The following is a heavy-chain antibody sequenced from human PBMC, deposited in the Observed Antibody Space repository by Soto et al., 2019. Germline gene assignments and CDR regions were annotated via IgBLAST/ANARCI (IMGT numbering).Heavy chain of an antibody. Sequence: GGSLRLSCTASGFTFSDYPMSWFRQAPGKGLEWVAYIRTAAYGRTTEYAASVRDRFTISRDDSESIASLLMNSLKTEDTAVYYCTRAVRLSGDAFDIWGQGTLVTVSS. CDR1: GFTFSDYP. J-gene: IGHJ3*02. V-gene: IGHV3-49*03. D-gene: IGHD1-1*01. CDR3: TRAVRLSGDAFDI. CDR2: IRTAAYGRTT.